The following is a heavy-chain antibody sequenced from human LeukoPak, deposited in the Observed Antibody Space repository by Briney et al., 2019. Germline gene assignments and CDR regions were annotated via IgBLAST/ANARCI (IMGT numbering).Heavy chain of an antibody. D-gene: IGHD6-19*01. V-gene: IGHV3-9*03. J-gene: IGHJ4*02. CDR3: AKDRYISGWYYFDY. CDR1: GFTFDDYA. CDR2: ISWNSGSI. Sequence: PGGSLRLSCAASGFTFDDYAMHWGRQAPAKGRERVSGISWNSGSIDYSDSVKGRFTISRANAKNSLYLQMNSLRAEDLALYYCAKDRYISGWYYFDYWGQGTLVTVSS.